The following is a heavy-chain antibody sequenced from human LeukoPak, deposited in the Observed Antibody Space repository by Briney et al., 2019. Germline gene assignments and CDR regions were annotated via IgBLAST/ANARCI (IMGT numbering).Heavy chain of an antibody. J-gene: IGHJ4*02. CDR3: AKEPASGSCFDY. D-gene: IGHD3-10*01. Sequence: GGSLRLSCAASGFTFSSYSMNWVRQAPGKGLEWVSSISSSSSYIYYADSVKGRFTISRDNSKNTLYLQMNSLRAEDTALYYCAKEPASGSCFDYWGQGTLVTVSS. CDR1: GFTFSSYS. V-gene: IGHV3-21*04. CDR2: ISSSSSYI.